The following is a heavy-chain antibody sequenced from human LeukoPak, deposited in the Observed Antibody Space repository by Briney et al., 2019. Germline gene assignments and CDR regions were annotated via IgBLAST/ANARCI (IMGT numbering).Heavy chain of an antibody. CDR3: ARHGRLWFGEFYNWFDP. D-gene: IGHD3-10*01. CDR1: GGSFSGYY. CDR2: INHSGST. J-gene: IGHJ5*02. Sequence: SETLSLTCAVYGGSFSGYYWNWIRQPPGKGLEWIGEINHSGSTNYNPSLKSRVTISVDTSKNQFSLKLSSATAADTAVYYCARHGRLWFGEFYNWFDPWGQGTLVTVSS. V-gene: IGHV4-34*01.